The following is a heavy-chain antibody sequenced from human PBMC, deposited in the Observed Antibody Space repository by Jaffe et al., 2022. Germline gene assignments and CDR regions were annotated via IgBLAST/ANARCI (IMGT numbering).Heavy chain of an antibody. Sequence: QVQLVQSGAEVKKPGASVKVSCKASGYTFTSYDINWVRQATGQGLEWMGWMNPNSGNTGYAQKFQGRVTMTRNTSISTAYMELSSLRSEDTAVYYCARGGGYDFWSGYVRRTAPYYYYMDVWGKGTTVTVSS. CDR2: MNPNSGNT. CDR3: ARGGGYDFWSGYVRRTAPYYYYMDV. CDR1: GYTFTSYD. J-gene: IGHJ6*03. V-gene: IGHV1-8*01. D-gene: IGHD3-3*01.